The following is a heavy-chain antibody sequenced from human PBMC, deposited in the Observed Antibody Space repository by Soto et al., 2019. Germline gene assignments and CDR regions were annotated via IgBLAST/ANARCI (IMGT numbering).Heavy chain of an antibody. Sequence: SETLSLTCTVSGGSISSGGYYWSWIRQHPGKGLEWIGYIYYSGSTYHNPSLKSRVTISVDTSKNQFSLKLSSVTAADTAVYYCARAPVYCSSTSCYENWFDPWGQGTRVTVSS. CDR1: GGSISSGGYY. CDR2: IYYSGST. V-gene: IGHV4-31*03. CDR3: ARAPVYCSSTSCYENWFDP. J-gene: IGHJ5*02. D-gene: IGHD2-2*01.